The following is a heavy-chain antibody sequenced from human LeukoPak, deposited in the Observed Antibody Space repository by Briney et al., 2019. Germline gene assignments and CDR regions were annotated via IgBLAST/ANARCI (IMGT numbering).Heavy chain of an antibody. CDR1: GFTFSTYW. CDR2: INTDGSST. D-gene: IGHD3-3*01. Sequence: GGSLRLSCAASGFTFSTYWMHWVRQAPGKGLVWVSRINTDGSSTSYADSVKGRFTISRDNAKNTLYLQMNSLRAEDTAVYYCATLRSYYDFWSGYYGYLGQGTLVTVSS. J-gene: IGHJ4*02. V-gene: IGHV3-74*01. CDR3: ATLRSYYDFWSGYYGY.